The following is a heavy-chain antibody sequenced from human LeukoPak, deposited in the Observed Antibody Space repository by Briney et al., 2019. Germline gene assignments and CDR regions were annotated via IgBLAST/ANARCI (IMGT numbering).Heavy chain of an antibody. CDR2: IKQDGSER. Sequence: PGGSLRLSCAASGFTFSSYWMSWVRQAPGKGLEWVANIKQDGSERYYVDSVKGRFTISRDNTKNSLYLQMSSLRAEDTAVYYCARDKVSGATYFDYWGQGTLVTVSS. J-gene: IGHJ4*02. CDR1: GFTFSSYW. CDR3: ARDKVSGATYFDY. V-gene: IGHV3-7*01. D-gene: IGHD1-26*01.